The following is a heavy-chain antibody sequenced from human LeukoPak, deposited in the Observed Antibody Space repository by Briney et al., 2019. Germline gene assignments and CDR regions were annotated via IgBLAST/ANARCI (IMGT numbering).Heavy chain of an antibody. CDR1: GFTFDDYG. Sequence: GGALRLSCAASGFTFDDYGMSLVRQAPGKGLEWVSGINLNGGSTYYAYSVKGRFTISRDSAKNSLYMQMNSLRAEDTALYHCARKGGLVIIDAFDIWGQGTMVTVSS. J-gene: IGHJ3*02. CDR3: ARKGGLVIIDAFDI. CDR2: INLNGGST. D-gene: IGHD3/OR15-3a*01. V-gene: IGHV3-20*01.